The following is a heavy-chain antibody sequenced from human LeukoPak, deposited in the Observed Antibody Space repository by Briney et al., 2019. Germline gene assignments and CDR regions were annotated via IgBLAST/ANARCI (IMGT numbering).Heavy chain of an antibody. V-gene: IGHV3-21*01. Sequence: PGGSLRLSCAASGFTFSSYSMNWVRQAPGKGLEWVSSISSSSSYMYYADSVKGRFTISRDNAKNSLYMQVNSLRAEDTAVYYCAGGGYSSSWYHDSWGQGTLVTVSS. CDR1: GFTFSSYS. CDR2: ISSSSSYM. CDR3: AGGGYSSSWYHDS. D-gene: IGHD6-13*01. J-gene: IGHJ4*02.